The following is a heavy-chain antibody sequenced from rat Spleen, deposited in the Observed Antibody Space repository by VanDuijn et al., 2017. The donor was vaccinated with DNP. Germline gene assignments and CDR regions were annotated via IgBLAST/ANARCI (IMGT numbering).Heavy chain of an antibody. D-gene: IGHD4-3*01. CDR2: IRYDGGST. CDR3: VRWYNSGYYFDY. V-gene: IGHV5-22*01. CDR1: GFTFSDFY. Sequence: EVQLVESGGGLVQPGRSLKLSCAASGFTFSDFYMAWVRRAPTKGLEWVAYIRYDGGSTYYGDSVKGRFTISRANVKSTLYLQMNSLRSEDMATYYCVRWYNSGYYFDYWGQGVMVTVSS. J-gene: IGHJ2*01.